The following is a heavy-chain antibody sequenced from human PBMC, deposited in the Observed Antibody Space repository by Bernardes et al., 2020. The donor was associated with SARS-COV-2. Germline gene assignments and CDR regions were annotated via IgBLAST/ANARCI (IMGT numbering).Heavy chain of an antibody. V-gene: IGHV3-74*03. J-gene: IGHJ4*02. D-gene: IGHD3-10*01. CDR1: GFSFSSYW. CDR3: VRSAFIYGQNYYFDY. Sequence: GGSLRLSCAASGFSFSSYWMHWVRQAPGMGLVWVSRINTDGGTTTYADSVRGRFTISRDNAKNTVFLQMNSLRAEDTAVYFCVRSAFIYGQNYYFDYWGQGAPVTVSS. CDR2: INTDGGTT.